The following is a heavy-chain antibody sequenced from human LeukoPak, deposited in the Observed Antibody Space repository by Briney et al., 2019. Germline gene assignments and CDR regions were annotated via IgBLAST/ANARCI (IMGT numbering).Heavy chain of an antibody. Sequence: GASVKVSCKVSGYTLTELSMHWVRQAPGKGLEWMGGFDPEDGETIYAQKSQGRVTMTEDTSTDTAYMELSSLRSEDTAVYYCARSTRGSRGYYYYYMDVWGKGTTVTVSS. D-gene: IGHD2-2*01. CDR1: GYTLTELS. V-gene: IGHV1-24*01. CDR3: ARSTRGSRGYYYYYMDV. CDR2: FDPEDGET. J-gene: IGHJ6*03.